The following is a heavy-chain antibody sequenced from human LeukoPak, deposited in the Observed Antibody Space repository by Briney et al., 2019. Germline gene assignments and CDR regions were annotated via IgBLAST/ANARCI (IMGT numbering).Heavy chain of an antibody. D-gene: IGHD3-16*02. CDR3: ARGGLWDYVWGSYRLPFDY. J-gene: IGHJ4*02. CDR1: GGSFSGYY. CDR2: NNHRGST. Sequence: PSETLSLTCDVYGGSFSGYYWSWIRQPPGKGLEWIGENNHRGSTNCNRSLKSRVTISVDTSKNQFSLKLSSVTAADTAVYYCARGGLWDYVWGSYRLPFDYWGQGTLVTVSS. V-gene: IGHV4-34*01.